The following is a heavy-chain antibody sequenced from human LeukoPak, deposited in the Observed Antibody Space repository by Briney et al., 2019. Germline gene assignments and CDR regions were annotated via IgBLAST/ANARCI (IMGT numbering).Heavy chain of an antibody. CDR2: IKTSGST. Sequence: SQTLSLTCTVSDGSISSGSYYWSWIRQPAGKGLEWIGRIKTSGSTNYNPSLKSRVTISIDTSKKQFSLKLSSVTAADTAVYYCARDNDFGDAFDFWGQGTMVSVSS. D-gene: IGHD4-17*01. CDR1: DGSISSGSYY. J-gene: IGHJ3*01. CDR3: ARDNDFGDAFDF. V-gene: IGHV4-61*02.